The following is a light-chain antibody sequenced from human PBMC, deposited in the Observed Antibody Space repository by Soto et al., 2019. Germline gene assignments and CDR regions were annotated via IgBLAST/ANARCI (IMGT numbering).Light chain of an antibody. CDR2: GAA. CDR3: QQFRA. Sequence: DIVLTQSPGTLSLSPGERATLSCRASQSVSSSYSAWYQQKPDQAPRLLIYGAASRATGTPDRFRGSGSGPDCTLTLSRLEPCDFVLQDCQQFRAFGPGTKVDLK. J-gene: IGKJ3*01. V-gene: IGKV3-20*01. CDR1: QSVSSSY.